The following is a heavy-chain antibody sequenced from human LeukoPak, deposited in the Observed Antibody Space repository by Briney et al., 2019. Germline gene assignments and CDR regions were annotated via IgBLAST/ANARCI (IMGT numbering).Heavy chain of an antibody. CDR2: ISAHDGTR. J-gene: IGHJ3*02. D-gene: IGHD2-2*01. CDR3: ARDYPIVVVPAASKPAFDI. CDR1: GYTFTNYG. V-gene: IGHV1-18*01. Sequence: ASVKVSCKASGYTFTNYGITWVRQAPGQGLEWMGWISAHDGTRNYALKHEDRVTMTTDTSTSTAYMELRGLRSDDTAVYYCARDYPIVVVPAASKPAFDIWGQGTMVTVSS.